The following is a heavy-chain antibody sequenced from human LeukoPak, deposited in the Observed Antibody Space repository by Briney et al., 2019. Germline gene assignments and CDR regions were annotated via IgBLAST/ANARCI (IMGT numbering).Heavy chain of an antibody. D-gene: IGHD3-22*01. Sequence: GGSLRLSCAASGFIFNNYGLIWVRQAPGKGLEWVSAISNDGGGTNYADFVRGRFTISRDNSKNTLFLQMNSLRAEDTALYYCAKGSSGYLADLWGQGTLVTVSS. CDR2: ISNDGGGT. CDR3: AKGSSGYLADL. CDR1: GFIFNNYG. J-gene: IGHJ5*02. V-gene: IGHV3-23*01.